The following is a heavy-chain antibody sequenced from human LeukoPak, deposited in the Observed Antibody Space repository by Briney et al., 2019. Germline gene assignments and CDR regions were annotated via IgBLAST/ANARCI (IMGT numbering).Heavy chain of an antibody. CDR3: AKAKRPRVTTPQYYYYMDV. V-gene: IGHV3-7*03. CDR1: GFTFSSYW. CDR2: IKQDGSEK. D-gene: IGHD4-17*01. J-gene: IGHJ6*03. Sequence: GGSLRLSCAASGFTFSSYWMSWVRQAPGKGLEWVANIKQDGSEKYYVDSVKGRFTISRDNSKNTLYLQMNSLRAEDTAVYYCAKAKRPRVTTPQYYYYMDVWGKGTTVTVSS.